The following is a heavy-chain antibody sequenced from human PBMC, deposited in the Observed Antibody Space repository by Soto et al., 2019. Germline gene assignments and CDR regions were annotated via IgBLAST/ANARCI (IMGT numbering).Heavy chain of an antibody. Sequence: ASVKVSCKASGYTFTGNYIHWMRQAPGQGLEWMALINPTTGGTNYAQKFQGRVTMTWDTSISTAYMELSRLTSDDTAIYYCARGVVAGTLYYGMDVWGQGTTVTVSS. D-gene: IGHD6-19*01. J-gene: IGHJ6*02. V-gene: IGHV1-2*02. CDR1: GYTFTGNY. CDR3: ARGVVAGTLYYGMDV. CDR2: INPTTGGT.